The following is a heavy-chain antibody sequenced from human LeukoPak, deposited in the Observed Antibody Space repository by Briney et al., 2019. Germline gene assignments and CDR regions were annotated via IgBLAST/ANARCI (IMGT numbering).Heavy chain of an antibody. Sequence: GGSLRLSCAASGFTFSSYEMNWVRQAPGKGLEWVSYISNSDSNIKYADSVTGRFTISRDNAKNSLYLQMNSLRVEGTAVYYCARVGYSRTWHSSSAFDIWGQGTMITVSS. CDR3: ARVGYSRTWHSSSAFDI. J-gene: IGHJ3*02. D-gene: IGHD6-13*01. CDR2: ISNSDSNI. CDR1: GFTFSSYE. V-gene: IGHV3-48*03.